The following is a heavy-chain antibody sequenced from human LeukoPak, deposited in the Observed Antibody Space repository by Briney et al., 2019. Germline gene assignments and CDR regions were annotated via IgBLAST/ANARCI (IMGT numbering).Heavy chain of an antibody. CDR2: ISGGGDIT. D-gene: IGHD2-21*02. CDR3: VREDTPATANY. CDR1: GFNFANHA. V-gene: IGHV3-23*01. J-gene: IGHJ4*02. Sequence: GGSLRLSSAASGFNFANHAVSWVRQTPGKGLEWVSAISGGGDITYYADSVTGRFTISRDNSKDTLFLQMHSLRPGDTAVYYCVREDTPATANYWGQGTLVTISS.